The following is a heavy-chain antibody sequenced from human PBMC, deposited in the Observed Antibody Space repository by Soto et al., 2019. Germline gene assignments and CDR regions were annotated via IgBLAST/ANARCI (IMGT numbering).Heavy chain of an antibody. D-gene: IGHD6-19*01. V-gene: IGHV3-66*01. Sequence: GGSLRLSCAASGFTVSSNYMTWVRQAPGKGLDWVSVIYSGGSTFYADSVKGRFTISRDNSKNTLHLQMNSLRAEDTAVYYCARGAVARYDNWGQGTLVTVS. CDR2: IYSGGST. CDR3: ARGAVARYDN. CDR1: GFTVSSNY. J-gene: IGHJ4*02.